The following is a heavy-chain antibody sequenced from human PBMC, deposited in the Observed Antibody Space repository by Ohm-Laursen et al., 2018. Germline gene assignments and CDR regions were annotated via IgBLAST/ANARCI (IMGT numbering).Heavy chain of an antibody. CDR1: GFTFSSYW. J-gene: IGHJ4*02. CDR3: ASFNY. Sequence: SLRLSCSASGFTFSSYWIHWVRQAPGKGLEWISYITNTGPTSYYADSVRGRFTISRDNAKKSLYLQLNNLTVEDTAVYYCASFNYWGQGTLVSVSS. V-gene: IGHV3-48*03. CDR2: ITNTGPTS.